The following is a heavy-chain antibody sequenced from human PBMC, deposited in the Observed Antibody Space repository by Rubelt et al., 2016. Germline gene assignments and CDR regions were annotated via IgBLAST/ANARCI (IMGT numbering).Heavy chain of an antibody. CDR2: ISGSGGST. V-gene: IGHV3-23*01. J-gene: IGHJ4*02. Sequence: EVQLLESGGGLVQPGGSLRLSCAASGFTFSSYAMSWVRQAPGKGLEWVSAISGSGGSTYYADSVNGRFTISRDNSKNTLYLQMNSLRAEDTAVYYCAKHRGWLQARFDYWGQGTLVTVSS. CDR3: AKHRGWLQARFDY. CDR1: GFTFSSYA. D-gene: IGHD5-24*01.